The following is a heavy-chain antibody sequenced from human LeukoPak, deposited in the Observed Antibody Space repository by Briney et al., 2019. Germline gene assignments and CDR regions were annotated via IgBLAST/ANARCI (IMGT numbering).Heavy chain of an antibody. Sequence: SETLSLTSAVYGGSFCGYYWSWIRQPPGKGLEWIGEINHSGSTNYNPSLKSRVTISVDTSKNQFSLKLSSVTAADTAVYYCARGIAAAGTFFPTSYFDYWGQGTLVTVSS. V-gene: IGHV4-34*01. CDR1: GGSFCGYY. J-gene: IGHJ4*02. D-gene: IGHD6-13*01. CDR3: ARGIAAAGTFFPTSYFDY. CDR2: INHSGST.